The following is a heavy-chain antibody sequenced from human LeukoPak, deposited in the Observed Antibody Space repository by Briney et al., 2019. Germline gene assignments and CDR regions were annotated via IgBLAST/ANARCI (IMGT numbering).Heavy chain of an antibody. Sequence: GGSLRLSCAASGFTFSSYSMNWVRQAPGKGLEWVAVISYDGSNKYYADSVKGRFTISRDNSKNTLYLQMDSLRAEDTAVYYCAKDYLPMVRGDDAFDIWGQGTMVTVSS. CDR3: AKDYLPMVRGDDAFDI. CDR1: GFTFSSYS. J-gene: IGHJ3*02. D-gene: IGHD3-10*01. CDR2: ISYDGSNK. V-gene: IGHV3-30*18.